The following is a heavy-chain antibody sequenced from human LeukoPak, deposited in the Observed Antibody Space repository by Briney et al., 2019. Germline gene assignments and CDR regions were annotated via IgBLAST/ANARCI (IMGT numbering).Heavy chain of an antibody. CDR2: IYPGDSDT. CDR3: ARRRDFVAAAGNWFDP. J-gene: IGHJ5*02. D-gene: IGHD6-13*01. CDR1: GYSFTSYW. V-gene: IGHV5-51*01. Sequence: GESLKISCKGSGYSFTSYWIGWVRQMPGKGLEWMGIIYPGDSDTRYSPSFQGQVTISADKSISTAYLQWSSLKASDTAMYYCARRRDFVAAAGNWFDPWGQGTLVTVSS.